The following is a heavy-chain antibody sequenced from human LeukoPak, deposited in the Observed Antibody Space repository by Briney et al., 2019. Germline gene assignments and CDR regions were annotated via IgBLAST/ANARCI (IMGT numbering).Heavy chain of an antibody. Sequence: GGPLRLSCAASGFTFSSYAMHWVRQAPGKGLGWVAVISYDGSNKYHADSVKGRFTISRDNSKNTLYLQMNSLRAEDTAVYYCARDPYYQLQRGYFDYWGQGTLVTVSS. CDR2: ISYDGSNK. D-gene: IGHD2-2*01. CDR1: GFTFSSYA. CDR3: ARDPYYQLQRGYFDY. J-gene: IGHJ4*02. V-gene: IGHV3-30-3*01.